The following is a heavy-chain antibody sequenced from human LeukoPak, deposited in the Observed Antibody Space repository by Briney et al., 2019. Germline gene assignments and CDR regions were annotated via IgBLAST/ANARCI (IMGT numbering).Heavy chain of an antibody. CDR2: ITSSGSTI. D-gene: IGHD1-26*01. Sequence: GSLRLSCAASGFTFRSYGMNWVRQAPGKGLEWVSYITSSGSTIYYADSVKGRFTISRDNAKTSLYLQMNSLRAEDTAVYYCASEFIVGATFDYWGQGTLVTVSS. J-gene: IGHJ4*02. V-gene: IGHV3-48*03. CDR3: ASEFIVGATFDY. CDR1: GFTFRSYG.